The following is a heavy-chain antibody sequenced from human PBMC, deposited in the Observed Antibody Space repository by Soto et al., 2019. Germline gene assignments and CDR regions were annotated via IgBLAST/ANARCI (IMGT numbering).Heavy chain of an antibody. V-gene: IGHV4-4*07. CDR3: ASSEDSSSWYSGHFDY. CDR2: IYTSGST. J-gene: IGHJ4*02. CDR1: GGSISSYY. Sequence: SETPSLTCTVSGGSISSYYWSWIRQPAGKGLEWIGRIYTSGSTNYNPSLKSRVTMSVDTSKNQFSLKLSSVTAADTAVYYCASSEDSSSWYSGHFDYWGQGTLVTVSS. D-gene: IGHD6-13*01.